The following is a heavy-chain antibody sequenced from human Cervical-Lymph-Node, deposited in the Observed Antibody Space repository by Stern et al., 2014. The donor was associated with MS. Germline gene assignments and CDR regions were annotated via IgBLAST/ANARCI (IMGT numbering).Heavy chain of an antibody. V-gene: IGHV5-51*01. J-gene: IGHJ3*01. D-gene: IGHD6-19*01. CDR2: IYPGDSDI. CDR1: GYSFSSFW. Sequence: EVQLVESGAEVKKPGESLKISCKASGYSFSSFWIGWVRQMPGRGLGWRGIIYPGDSDIRYSPSFQGQVTIPADRAISTAYLQWSSLKASDTATYYCARHDASGWARAADAFKFWGQGTAVTVSS. CDR3: ARHDASGWARAADAFKF.